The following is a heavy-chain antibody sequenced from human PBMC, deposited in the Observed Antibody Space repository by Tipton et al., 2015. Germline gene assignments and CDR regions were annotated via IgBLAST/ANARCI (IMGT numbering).Heavy chain of an antibody. CDR2: ISHSGST. V-gene: IGHV4-38-2*02. Sequence: TLSLTCTISTYSISRDSYWGWIRQPPGKGLEWIGAISHSGSTYYNPSLRSRVTISRDTSKNQFSLRLSSVTAADTAVYYCARVNCISTSCYVGAWFDPWGQGTLVTVSS. J-gene: IGHJ5*02. CDR3: ARVNCISTSCYVGAWFDP. CDR1: TYSISRDSY. D-gene: IGHD2-2*01.